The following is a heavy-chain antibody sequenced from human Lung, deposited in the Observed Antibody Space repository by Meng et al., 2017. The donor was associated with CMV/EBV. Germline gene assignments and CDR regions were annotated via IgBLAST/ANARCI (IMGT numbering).Heavy chain of an antibody. V-gene: IGHV3-23*01. Sequence: GESXKISCAASGFTFSSYAMSWVRQAPGKGLEWVSAISGSGGSTYYADSVKGRFTISRDNFKNTLYLQMNSLRAEDTAVYYCAKGRSLGYYYYGMDVWGQGTTVTVSS. J-gene: IGHJ6*02. D-gene: IGHD3-16*02. CDR3: AKGRSLGYYYYGMDV. CDR2: ISGSGGST. CDR1: GFTFSSYA.